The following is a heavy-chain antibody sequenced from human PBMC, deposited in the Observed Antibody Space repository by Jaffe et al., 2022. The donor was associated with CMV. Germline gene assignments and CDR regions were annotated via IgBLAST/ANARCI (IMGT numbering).Heavy chain of an antibody. V-gene: IGHV1-2*02. Sequence: QVQLVQSGAEVKKPGASVKVSCKASGYTFTGYYMHWVRQAPGQGLEWMGWINPNSGGTNYAQKFQGRVTMTRDTSISTAYMELSRLRSDDTAVYYCARDAPGGWRAAGTVLPLRDWFDPWGQGTLVTVSS. D-gene: IGHD6-13*01. CDR2: INPNSGGT. CDR1: GYTFTGYY. CDR3: ARDAPGGWRAAGTVLPLRDWFDP. J-gene: IGHJ5*02.